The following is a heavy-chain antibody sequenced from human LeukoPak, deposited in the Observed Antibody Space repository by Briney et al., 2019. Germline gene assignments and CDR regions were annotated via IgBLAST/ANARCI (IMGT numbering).Heavy chain of an antibody. D-gene: IGHD2-2*01. CDR2: INHSGST. V-gene: IGHV4-34*01. Sequence: SETLSLTCAVYGGSFSGYYWSWIRQPPGKGLEWIGEINHSGSTNYNPSLKSRVTISVDTSKNQFSLKLSSVTAADTAVYYCARGLYCSSTSCYAYFDYWGQGTLVTVSS. CDR3: ARGLYCSSTSCYAYFDY. J-gene: IGHJ4*02. CDR1: GGSFSGYY.